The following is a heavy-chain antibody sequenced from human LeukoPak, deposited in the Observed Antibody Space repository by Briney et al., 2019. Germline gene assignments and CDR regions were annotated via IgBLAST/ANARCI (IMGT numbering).Heavy chain of an antibody. D-gene: IGHD7-27*01. V-gene: IGHV4-59*12. Sequence: SETLSLTCTVSGGSISSYYWSWIRQPPGKGLEWIGYIYYSGSTNYNPSPKSRVTISVDTSKNQFSLKLSSVTAADTAVYYCARDSSTGEADYWGQGTLVTVSS. CDR1: GGSISSYY. CDR3: ARDSSTGEADY. J-gene: IGHJ4*02. CDR2: IYYSGST.